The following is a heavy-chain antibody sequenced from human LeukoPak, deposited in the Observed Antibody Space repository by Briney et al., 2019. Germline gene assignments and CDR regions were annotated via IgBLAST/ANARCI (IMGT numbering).Heavy chain of an antibody. CDR1: GGTFSSYA. V-gene: IGHV1-69*06. Sequence: PVKVSCKASGGTFSSYAISWVRQAPGQGLEWMGGIIPIFGTANYAQKFQGRVTTTADKSTSTAYMELSSLRSEDTAVYYCARGSTVTTYYYFDYWGQGTLVTVSS. D-gene: IGHD4-17*01. CDR2: IIPIFGTA. CDR3: ARGSTVTTYYYFDY. J-gene: IGHJ4*02.